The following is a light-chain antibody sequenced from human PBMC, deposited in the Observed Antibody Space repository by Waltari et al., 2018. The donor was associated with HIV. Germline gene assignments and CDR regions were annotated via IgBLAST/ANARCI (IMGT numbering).Light chain of an antibody. V-gene: IGLV1-47*01. CDR3: AAWDDRLNAVV. CDR1: WSNIGSNH. CDR2: RTS. J-gene: IGLJ2*01. Sequence: QSVLTQPPSTSGTPGQRVTISCTGSWSNIGSNHVYWYHQLPGTDPKALLYRTSQRSSGVPDRFSGSKSGTSASLAISGLRPEDEADYYCAAWDDRLNAVVFGGGTKLTV.